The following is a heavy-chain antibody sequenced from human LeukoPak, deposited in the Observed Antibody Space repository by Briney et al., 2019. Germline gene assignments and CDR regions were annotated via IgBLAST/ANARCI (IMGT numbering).Heavy chain of an antibody. Sequence: ASVKVSCKVSGYTLTELSMHWVRQAPGKGLEWMGGFYPEDGETIYAQKFQGRVTMTEDTSTDTAYMELSSLRSEDTAVYYCATGPSGSEYSSGITIDYWGQGTLVTVSS. V-gene: IGHV1-24*01. D-gene: IGHD6-19*01. CDR3: ATGPSGSEYSSGITIDY. CDR2: FYPEDGET. J-gene: IGHJ4*02. CDR1: GYTLTELS.